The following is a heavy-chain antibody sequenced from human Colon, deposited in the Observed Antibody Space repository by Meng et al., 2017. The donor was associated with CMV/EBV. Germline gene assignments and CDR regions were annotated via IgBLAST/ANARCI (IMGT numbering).Heavy chain of an antibody. CDR2: ISSSSSTI. CDR1: GFTFSSYS. CDR3: ARDVELPYYGMDA. V-gene: IGHV3-48*04. Sequence: GESLKISCAASGFTFSSYSMNWVRQAPGKGLEWVSYISSSSSTIYYADSVKGRFTISRDNAKNSLYLQMNSLRAEDTAIYYCARDVELPYYGMDAWGQGTTVTVSS. D-gene: IGHD1-7*01. J-gene: IGHJ6*02.